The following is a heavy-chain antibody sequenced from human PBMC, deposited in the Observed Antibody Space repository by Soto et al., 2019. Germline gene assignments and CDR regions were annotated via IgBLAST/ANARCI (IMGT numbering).Heavy chain of an antibody. Sequence: SETLSLTCAVSGGSISNGGYSWSWIRQPPGKGLEWIGYMYHSGSTYYNPSLKSRVTISIDRSKNQFSLKLSSVTAADTAVYYCARYSGYEGLRFDPWGQGTLVTVSS. J-gene: IGHJ5*02. V-gene: IGHV4-30-2*01. D-gene: IGHD5-12*01. CDR2: MYHSGST. CDR3: ARYSGYEGLRFDP. CDR1: GGSISNGGYS.